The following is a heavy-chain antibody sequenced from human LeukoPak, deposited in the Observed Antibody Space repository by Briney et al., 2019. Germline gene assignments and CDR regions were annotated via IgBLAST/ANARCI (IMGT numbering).Heavy chain of an antibody. CDR3: TRAVGLGPGAHFDQ. D-gene: IGHD1-26*01. CDR2: IPPTGISV. CDR1: GFTFSDSV. J-gene: IGHJ4*02. V-gene: IGHV3-11*01. Sequence: GGSLRLSCVASGFTFSDSVMSWVRQIPGKALEWVSYIPPTGISVHYADSVRGRFTSSRDDAKNSLHLQMDSLRVEDTAVYYCTRAVGLGPGAHFDQWGQGALVIVSS.